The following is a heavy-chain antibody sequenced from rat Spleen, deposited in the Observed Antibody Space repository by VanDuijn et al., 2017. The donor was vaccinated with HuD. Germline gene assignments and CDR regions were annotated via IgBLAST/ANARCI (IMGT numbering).Heavy chain of an antibody. CDR2: ISGGGRT. J-gene: IGHJ2*01. Sequence: QVQLRESGPGLVQPSQTLSLSCTVSGNSLSSNGISWVRQPPGKGLEWIAAISGGGRTYYNSFFKSRLSISRDTSKSQVFLKMNSLQTEDTATYYCVRANRESYAHFDYWGQGVVVTVSS. CDR1: GNSLSSNG. V-gene: IGHV2S12*01. CDR3: VRANRESYAHFDY. D-gene: IGHD1-12*01.